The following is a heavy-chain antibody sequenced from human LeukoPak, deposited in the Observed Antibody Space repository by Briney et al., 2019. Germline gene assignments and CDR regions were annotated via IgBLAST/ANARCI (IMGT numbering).Heavy chain of an antibody. CDR1: GFTFSSYS. D-gene: IGHD4-23*01. Sequence: GGPLRLSCAASGFTFSSYSMNWVRQAPGKGLEWVSSISSSSSYIYYADSVKGRFTISRDNAKNSLYLQMNSLRAEDTAVYYCAREFGDYGGNSGWFDPWGQGTLVTVSS. CDR3: AREFGDYGGNSGWFDP. V-gene: IGHV3-21*01. J-gene: IGHJ5*02. CDR2: ISSSSSYI.